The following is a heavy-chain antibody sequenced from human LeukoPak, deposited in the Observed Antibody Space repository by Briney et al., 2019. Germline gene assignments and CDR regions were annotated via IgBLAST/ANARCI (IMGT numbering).Heavy chain of an antibody. Sequence: SETLSLTCTVSGGSISSYYWSWIRQPPRKGLEWIGYIYYSGSTNYNPSLKSRVTISVDTSKNQFSLKLSSVTAADTAVYYCARFSLGYYDILTGYYKSYYYGMDVWGQGTTVTVSS. D-gene: IGHD3-9*01. CDR1: GGSISSYY. J-gene: IGHJ6*02. CDR3: ARFSLGYYDILTGYYKSYYYGMDV. CDR2: IYYSGST. V-gene: IGHV4-59*01.